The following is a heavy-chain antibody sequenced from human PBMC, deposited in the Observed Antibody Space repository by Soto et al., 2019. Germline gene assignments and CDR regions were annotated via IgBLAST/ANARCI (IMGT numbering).Heavy chain of an antibody. J-gene: IGHJ6*02. CDR1: GGTFSSYA. D-gene: IGHD6-13*01. V-gene: IGHV1-69*12. CDR2: IIPIFGTA. CDR3: ARERSSSWYYSYGMDV. Sequence: QVQLVQSGAEVKKPGSSVKVSCKASGGTFSSYAISWVRQAPGQGLEWMGGIIPIFGTATYAQKFQGRVTITADESTSTAYMALSSLRSEDTAVYYCARERSSSWYYSYGMDVWGQGTTVTVSS.